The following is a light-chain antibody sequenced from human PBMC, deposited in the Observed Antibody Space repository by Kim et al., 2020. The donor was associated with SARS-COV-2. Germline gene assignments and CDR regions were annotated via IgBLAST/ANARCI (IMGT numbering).Light chain of an antibody. V-gene: IGKV3-15*01. CDR2: SAS. CDR3: QQYDYWPT. Sequence: TVMTQSPATLSVSPGDGVTLSCTASQSVGSDLAWYQQKPGQAPRLLIYSASTRATGIPARFSGSGSGTEFTLTISSLQYEDFAVYFCQQYDYWPTFGPGTKVDIK. CDR1: QSVGSD. J-gene: IGKJ1*01.